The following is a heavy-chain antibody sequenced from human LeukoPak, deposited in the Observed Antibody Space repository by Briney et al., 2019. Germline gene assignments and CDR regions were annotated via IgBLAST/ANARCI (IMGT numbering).Heavy chain of an antibody. D-gene: IGHD3-10*01. CDR1: GFTFNTHA. J-gene: IGHJ4*02. V-gene: IGHV3-23*01. CDR3: XXXXPNYYETSGAYYKIKGDF. Sequence: GGSLRLSCEASGFTFNTHAMXXXXXAPGKGXXXXXXXXXXXRTPYYTDSXKGRFTIXRDNSKNTLYLQMNSLRGDDTAVYYXXXXXPNYYETSGAYYKIKGDFWGQGSLVTVSS. CDR2: XXXXXRTP.